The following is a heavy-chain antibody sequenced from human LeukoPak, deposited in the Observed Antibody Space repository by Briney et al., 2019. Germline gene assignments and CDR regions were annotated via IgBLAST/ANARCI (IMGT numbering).Heavy chain of an antibody. CDR3: ALLLRYFDWLAFGY. CDR2: IIPIFGTA. J-gene: IGHJ4*02. D-gene: IGHD3-9*01. Sequence: SVKVSCKASGGTFSSYAISWVRQAPGQGLEWMGGIIPIFGTANYAQKFQGRVTITADEPTSTAYMELSSLRSEDTAVYYCALLLRYFDWLAFGYWGQGTLVTVSS. CDR1: GGTFSSYA. V-gene: IGHV1-69*13.